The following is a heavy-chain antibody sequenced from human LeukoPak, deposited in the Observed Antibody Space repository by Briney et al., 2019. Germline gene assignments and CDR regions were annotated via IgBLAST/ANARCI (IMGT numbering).Heavy chain of an antibody. CDR2: INPSDGST. CDR1: GYTFTNYY. Sequence: ASVKVSCKASGYTFTNYYIHWVRQAPGQGLEWMGIINPSDGSTSYLQKFQGRITMTRDMSTSTAYMELSSLRSEDAAVYYCARGYGIAAAGPGYYMDVWGKGTTVTISS. CDR3: ARGYGIAAAGPGYYMDV. J-gene: IGHJ6*03. V-gene: IGHV1-46*01. D-gene: IGHD6-13*01.